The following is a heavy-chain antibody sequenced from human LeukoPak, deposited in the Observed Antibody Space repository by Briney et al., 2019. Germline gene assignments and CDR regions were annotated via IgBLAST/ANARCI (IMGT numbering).Heavy chain of an antibody. CDR2: INPNSGGT. Sequence: ASVKVSCKASGYTFTGYYMHWVRQAPGQGLEWMGWINPNSGGTNYAQKFQGRVTMTRDTSISTAYMELSRLRSDDTAVYYCARGHIRSSGYYYASVSSYNWFDPWGQGTLVTVSS. V-gene: IGHV1-2*02. J-gene: IGHJ5*02. D-gene: IGHD3-22*01. CDR1: GYTFTGYY. CDR3: ARGHIRSSGYYYASVSSYNWFDP.